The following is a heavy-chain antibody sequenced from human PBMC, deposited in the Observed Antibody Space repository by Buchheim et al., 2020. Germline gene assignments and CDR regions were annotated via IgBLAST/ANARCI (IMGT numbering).Heavy chain of an antibody. CDR3: ARDLVDPQGSYYYGMDV. V-gene: IGHV1-46*01. CDR1: GYTFTSYY. D-gene: IGHD2-15*01. CDR2: INPSGGST. J-gene: IGHJ6*02. Sequence: QVQLVQSGAEVKKPEASVKVSCKASGYTFTSYYMHWVRQAPGQGLEWMGIINPSGGSTSYAQKFQGRVTMTRDTSTSTGYMELSSLRSEDTAVYYCARDLVDPQGSYYYGMDVWGQGTT.